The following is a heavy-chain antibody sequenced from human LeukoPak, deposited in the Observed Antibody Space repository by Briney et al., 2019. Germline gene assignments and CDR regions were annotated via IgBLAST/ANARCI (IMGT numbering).Heavy chain of an antibody. J-gene: IGHJ4*02. CDR2: ITPTGST. CDR3: AREGLYFDY. V-gene: IGHV4-34*01. CDR1: GGSFSAYY. Sequence: SETLSLTCDVSGGSFSAYYWSWIRQPPGKGLEWIGVITPTGSTTYSPSLEGRVTMSIDTSKNQFSLKLTSVTAADTAVYYCAREGLYFDYWGQGTLVTVSS.